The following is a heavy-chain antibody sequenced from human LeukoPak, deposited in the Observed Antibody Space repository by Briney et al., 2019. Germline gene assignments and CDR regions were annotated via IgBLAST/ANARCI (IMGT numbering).Heavy chain of an antibody. D-gene: IGHD1-14*01. J-gene: IGHJ2*01. CDR1: GFTFINYA. CDR2: ISGSGGTI. V-gene: IGHV3-23*01. CDR3: AKDRKYFDL. Sequence: PGGSLRLSCAASGFTFINYAMTWVRQAPGKGLEWVSAISGSGGTIYYADSVKGRFTISRDNSKNTLYLQMNSLRAEDTAVYYCAKDRKYFDLWGRGTLVTVSS.